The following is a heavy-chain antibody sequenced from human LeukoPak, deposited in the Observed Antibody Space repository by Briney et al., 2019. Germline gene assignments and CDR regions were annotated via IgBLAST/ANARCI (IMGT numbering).Heavy chain of an antibody. CDR2: IIPIFGTA. V-gene: IGHV1-69*13. D-gene: IGHD5-12*01. Sequence: ASVKVSCKASGYTFTSYGISWVRQAPGQGLEWMGGIIPIFGTANYAQKFQGRVTITADESTSTAYVELSSLRSEDTAVYYCARWYSGYDYLYIPAGHDYWGQGTLVTVSS. CDR3: ARWYSGYDYLYIPAGHDY. CDR1: GYTFTSYG. J-gene: IGHJ4*02.